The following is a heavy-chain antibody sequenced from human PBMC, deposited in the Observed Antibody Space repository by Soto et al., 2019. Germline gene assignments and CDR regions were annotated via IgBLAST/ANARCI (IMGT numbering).Heavy chain of an antibody. J-gene: IGHJ6*02. Sequence: EVQLVESGGGLVQPGGSLRLSCAASGFTFSNYDMHWVRQVTGKGLEWVSGITTAGDTYYPGSVKGRFTISREKAKNSWYRQMNSLSPGETAVYYCARELHGGSYGMDVWGQGTTVTVSS. CDR3: ARELHGGSYGMDV. V-gene: IGHV3-13*01. CDR1: GFTFSNYD. CDR2: ITTAGDT.